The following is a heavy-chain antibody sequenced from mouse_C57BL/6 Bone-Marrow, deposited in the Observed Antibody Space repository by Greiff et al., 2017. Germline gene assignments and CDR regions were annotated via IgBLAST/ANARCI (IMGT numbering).Heavy chain of an antibody. V-gene: IGHV5-2*01. D-gene: IGHD3-2*02. J-gene: IGHJ3*01. CDR2: INSDGGST. CDR3: ATDSSGTGAWFAY. CDR1: EYEFPSHD. Sequence: EVQRVESGGGLVQPGESLTLSCESNEYEFPSHDMSWVRTTPEKRLELVAAINSDGGSTYYPDTMVRRFIISRDNTKKTLYLQMSSLRSEDTALYYCATDSSGTGAWFAYWGTGTLVTVSA.